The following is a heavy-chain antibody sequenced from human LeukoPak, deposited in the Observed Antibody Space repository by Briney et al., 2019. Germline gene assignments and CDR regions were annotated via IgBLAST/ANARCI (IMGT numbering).Heavy chain of an antibody. D-gene: IGHD3-22*01. J-gene: IGHJ4*02. CDR3: ARRPYYYDSSGYIDTYFDY. Sequence: GGSLRLSCAASGFTFSSYSMNWVRQAPGKGLEWVSSNSSSSSYIYYADSVKGRFTISRDNAKNSLYLQLNSLRAEDTAVYYCARRPYYYDSSGYIDTYFDYWGQGTLVTVSS. CDR2: NSSSSSYI. CDR1: GFTFSSYS. V-gene: IGHV3-21*01.